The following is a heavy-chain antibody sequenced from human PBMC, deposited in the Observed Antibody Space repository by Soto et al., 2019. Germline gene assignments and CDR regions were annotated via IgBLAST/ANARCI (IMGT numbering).Heavy chain of an antibody. CDR1: GFTFSSYA. D-gene: IGHD5-12*01. V-gene: IGHV3-23*01. CDR3: AESGYDYSGYFDY. J-gene: IGHJ4*02. CDR2: ISGSGGST. Sequence: EVQLLESGGGLVQPGGSLRLSCAASGFTFSSYAMSWVRQAPGKGLEWVSAISGSGGSTYYADSVKGRFTISRDNSKNTLYLQMNSLRAEDTAVYYCAESGYDYSGYFDYWGQGTLVTVSS.